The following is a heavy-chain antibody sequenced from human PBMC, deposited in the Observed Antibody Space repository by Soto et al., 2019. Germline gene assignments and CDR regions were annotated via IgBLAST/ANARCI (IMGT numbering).Heavy chain of an antibody. CDR3: ARYSSGWYADAFDI. J-gene: IGHJ3*02. CDR1: GYTFTSYD. Sequence: ASVKVSCKASGYTFTSYDINWVRQATGQGLEWMGWMNPNSGNTGYAQKFQGRVTMTRNTSISTAYMELRSLRSDDTAVYYCARYSSGWYADAFDIWGQGTMVTVSS. V-gene: IGHV1-8*01. CDR2: MNPNSGNT. D-gene: IGHD6-19*01.